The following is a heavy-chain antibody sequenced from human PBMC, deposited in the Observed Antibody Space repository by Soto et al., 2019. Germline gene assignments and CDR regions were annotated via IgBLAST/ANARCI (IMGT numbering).Heavy chain of an antibody. Sequence: LRLSCAASGFTFSSYAMHWVRQAPGKGLEWVAVISYDGSNKYYADSVKGRFTISRDNSKNTLYLQMNSLRAEDTAVYYCASWEYSNSYNWFDPWGQGTLVTVSS. J-gene: IGHJ5*02. CDR1: GFTFSSYA. D-gene: IGHD6-13*01. CDR2: ISYDGSNK. V-gene: IGHV3-30-3*01. CDR3: ASWEYSNSYNWFDP.